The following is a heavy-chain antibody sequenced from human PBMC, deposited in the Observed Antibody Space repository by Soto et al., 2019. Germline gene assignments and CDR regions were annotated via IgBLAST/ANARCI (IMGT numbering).Heavy chain of an antibody. CDR2: IFYTGTT. V-gene: IGHV4-39*01. Sequence: QLPLQESGPGLVKPSETLSLICTVSSGSISDSDFYWGWIRQPPGKGLEWIGSIFYTGTTYSNPSLESRVTISIDTSKNQFSLKLTSLTAADTAAYYCARQGLLEYFDYWGQGTLVTVSS. CDR1: SGSISDSDFY. J-gene: IGHJ4*02. D-gene: IGHD1-1*01. CDR3: ARQGLLEYFDY.